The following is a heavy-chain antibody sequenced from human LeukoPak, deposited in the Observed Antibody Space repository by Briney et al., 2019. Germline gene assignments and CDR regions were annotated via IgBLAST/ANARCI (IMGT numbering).Heavy chain of an antibody. CDR1: GYSSTYVFTTYP. Sequence: ASVKVSCKASGYSSTYVFTTYPIHWVRQAPGQGLEWLGMINLRGDATIYAQKFQGRVTMTSDSSTITVYMELSSLKSEDTGLYYCARKWSSRDWFDPWGQGTLVTVSS. J-gene: IGHJ5*02. V-gene: IGHV1-46*01. CDR3: ARKWSSRDWFDP. D-gene: IGHD2-8*01. CDR2: INLRGDAT.